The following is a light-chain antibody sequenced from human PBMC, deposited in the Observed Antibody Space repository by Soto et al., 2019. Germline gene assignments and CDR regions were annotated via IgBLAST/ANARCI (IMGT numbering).Light chain of an antibody. Sequence: IPLTQSPSTLSSCVVDTVIVQSGASQSVSGWLAWYQQKPGEAPKLLIYDASALPRGVPSRFSGSGSGTKFTLTIASLQPDDFATYYCQQYETFSGTFGPGTKVDI. CDR2: DAS. CDR3: QQYETFSGT. CDR1: QSVSGW. V-gene: IGKV1-5*01. J-gene: IGKJ1*01.